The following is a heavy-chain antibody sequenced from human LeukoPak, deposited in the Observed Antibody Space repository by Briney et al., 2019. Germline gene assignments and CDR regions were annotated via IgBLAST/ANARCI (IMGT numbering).Heavy chain of an antibody. V-gene: IGHV3-20*04. J-gene: IGHJ3*02. D-gene: IGHD4-23*01. Sequence: TGGSLRLSCAASGFTFSSYSMNWVRQAPGKGLEWVSGINWNGGSTGYGDSVKGRFTISRDNAKNSLYLQMNSLRAEDTALYYCARDGGYYGANSGDAFDIWGQGTMVTVSS. CDR2: INWNGGST. CDR3: ARDGGYYGANSGDAFDI. CDR1: GFTFSSYS.